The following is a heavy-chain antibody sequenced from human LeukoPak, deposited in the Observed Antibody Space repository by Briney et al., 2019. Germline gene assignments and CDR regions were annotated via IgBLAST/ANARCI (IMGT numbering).Heavy chain of an antibody. J-gene: IGHJ6*03. D-gene: IGHD5-12*01. Sequence: GESLKISCKGSGYSFTSYWIGWVRQMPGKGLEWMGIIYPGDSDTRYSPSFQGQATISADKSISTAYLQWSSLKASDTAMYYCATSTSGYPYYYYYYYMDVWGKGTTVTVSS. CDR3: ATSTSGYPYYYYYYYMDV. V-gene: IGHV5-51*01. CDR1: GYSFTSYW. CDR2: IYPGDSDT.